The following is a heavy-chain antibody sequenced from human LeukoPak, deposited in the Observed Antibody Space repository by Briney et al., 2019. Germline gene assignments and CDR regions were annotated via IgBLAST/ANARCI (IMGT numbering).Heavy chain of an antibody. CDR3: ARGAGYCSSTSCYRFFDY. Sequence: EASETLSLTCTVSGGSISSGSYYWSWIRQPAGKGLEWIGRIYTSGSTNYNPSLKSRVTISVDTSKNQFSLKLSSVTAADTAVYYCARGAGYCSSTSCYRFFDYWGQGTLVTVSS. CDR1: GGSISSGSYY. J-gene: IGHJ4*02. V-gene: IGHV4-61*02. D-gene: IGHD2-2*01. CDR2: IYTSGST.